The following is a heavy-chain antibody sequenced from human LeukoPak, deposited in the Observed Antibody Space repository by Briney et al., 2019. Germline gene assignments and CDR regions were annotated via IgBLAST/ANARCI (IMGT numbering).Heavy chain of an antibody. Sequence: SVKVSCKASGGTFSSYAISWVRQAPGQGLEWMGGIIPIFGTANYAQKFQGRVTITADESTSAAYMELSSLRSEDTAVYYCARDSGSYSLYYYYYGMDVWGQGTTVTVSS. CDR2: IIPIFGTA. D-gene: IGHD1-26*01. V-gene: IGHV1-69*13. CDR3: ARDSGSYSLYYYYYGMDV. CDR1: GGTFSSYA. J-gene: IGHJ6*02.